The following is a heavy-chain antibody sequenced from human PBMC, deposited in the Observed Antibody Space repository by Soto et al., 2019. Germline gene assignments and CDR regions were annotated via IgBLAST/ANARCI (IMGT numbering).Heavy chain of an antibody. CDR3: ARDHPGSSHFDY. CDR1: GGSIRTNF. Sequence: PSETLSLTCTVSGGSIRTNFWSWIRQPPGKGLEWIGYIYYTGSTNYNPSLKSRVTISVDTSKNQFSLKLNSVTAADTAVYYCARDHPGSSHFDYWGQGTLVTVSS. CDR2: IYYTGST. J-gene: IGHJ4*02. V-gene: IGHV4-59*01. D-gene: IGHD3-10*01.